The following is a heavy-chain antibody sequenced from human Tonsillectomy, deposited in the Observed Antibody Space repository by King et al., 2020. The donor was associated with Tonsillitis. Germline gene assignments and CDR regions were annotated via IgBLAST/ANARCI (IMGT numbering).Heavy chain of an antibody. CDR1: GFTFSTYS. D-gene: IGHD3-22*01. V-gene: IGHV3-21*01. CDR3: ARYLSGDSSGYDAFDI. CDR2: ISSTSSYI. J-gene: IGHJ3*02. Sequence: VQLVESGGDLVKPGGSLRLSCAASGFTFSTYSMNWVRQAPGKGLEWVSSISSTSSYIYYADSLKGRFTISRDNAKNSLFLQMNSLRAEDTAVYYCARYLSGDSSGYDAFDIWGQGTMVTVPS.